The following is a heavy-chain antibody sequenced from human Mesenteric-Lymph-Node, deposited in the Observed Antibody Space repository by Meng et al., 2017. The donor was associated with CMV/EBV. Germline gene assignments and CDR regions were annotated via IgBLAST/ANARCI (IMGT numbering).Heavy chain of an antibody. CDR2: VYYDGDT. J-gene: IGHJ5*02. CDR3: TRGVRTTTVDL. Sequence: SETLSLTCSISGGSISNYYWSWIRQSPGRGLEWIGYVYYDGDTKYNPSLKSRVTISVDMSKNQFSLSLTSVTGADTAVYYCTRGVRTTTVDLWGRGTPVTVSS. V-gene: IGHV4-59*01. CDR1: GGSISNYY. D-gene: IGHD1/OR15-1a*01.